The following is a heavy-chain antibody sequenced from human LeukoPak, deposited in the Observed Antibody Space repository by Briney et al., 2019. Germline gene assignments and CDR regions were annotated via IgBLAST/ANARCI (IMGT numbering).Heavy chain of an antibody. CDR1: GGSISSSSYY. CDR3: ARDLRYQPSDFYFYYMDV. D-gene: IGHD2-2*01. Sequence: SETLSLTCTVSGGSISSSSYYWGWIRQPPGKGLEWIGSLYYSGSTYYNPSLKSRVTISVDTSKNQFSLKLTSVTAADTAVYYCARDLRYQPSDFYFYYMDVWGKGTTVTVSS. J-gene: IGHJ6*03. V-gene: IGHV4-39*01. CDR2: LYYSGST.